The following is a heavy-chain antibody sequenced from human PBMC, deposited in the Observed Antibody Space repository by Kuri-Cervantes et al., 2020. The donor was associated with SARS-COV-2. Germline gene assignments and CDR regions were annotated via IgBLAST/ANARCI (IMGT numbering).Heavy chain of an antibody. Sequence: GESLKISCAASGFTFSSYWMHWVRQAPGKGLVWVSRINRDGISTIYADSVKGRFTISRDNAKNTLYLQMNSLRAEDTAVYYCAKLGGGDYDFWSGSSDYYYGMDVWGQGNTVTVSS. CDR1: GFTFSSYW. D-gene: IGHD3-3*01. V-gene: IGHV3-74*01. CDR3: AKLGGGDYDFWSGSSDYYYGMDV. CDR2: INRDGIST. J-gene: IGHJ6*02.